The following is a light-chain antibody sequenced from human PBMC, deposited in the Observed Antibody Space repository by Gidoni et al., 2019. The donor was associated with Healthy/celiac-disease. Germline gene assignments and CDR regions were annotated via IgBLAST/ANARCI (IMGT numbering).Light chain of an antibody. V-gene: IGKV3-11*01. CDR2: DAS. CDR3: QQRSNWPPRIT. J-gene: IGKJ5*01. CDR1: QSVSSY. Sequence: EIVFTQSPATLSLSPGERATLSCRASQSVSSYLAWYQQKPGQAPRLLIYDASNRATGIPARFSVSGSGTDFTLTISSLEPEDFAVYYCQQRSNWPPRITFXXXTRLESK.